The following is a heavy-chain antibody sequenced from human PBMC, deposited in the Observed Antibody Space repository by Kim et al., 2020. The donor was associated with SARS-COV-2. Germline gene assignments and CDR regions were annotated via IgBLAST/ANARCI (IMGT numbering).Heavy chain of an antibody. D-gene: IGHD5-18*01. CDR3: TRAPYRGDPFDI. Sequence: GGSLRLSCAASEFTFSDHHMDWVRQAPGKGLEWVGRTRNKANSYTTEYAASVKGRFTISRDDSNNLLYLQMNSLKAEDTAVFYCTRAPYRGDPFDIWGQG. V-gene: IGHV3-72*01. CDR1: EFTFSDHH. J-gene: IGHJ3*02. CDR2: TRNKANSYTT.